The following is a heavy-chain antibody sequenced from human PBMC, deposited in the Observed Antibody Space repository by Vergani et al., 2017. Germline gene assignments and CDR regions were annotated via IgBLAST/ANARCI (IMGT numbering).Heavy chain of an antibody. V-gene: IGHV3-15*01. CDR3: ARTYDILTVG. J-gene: IGHJ4*02. CDR2: IKSKTDGGTT. Sequence: EVQLVESGGGLVKPGGSLRLSCAASGFTFSNAWMSWVRQAPGKGLEWVGRIKSKTDGGTTDYAAPVKGRFTISRDDSKNTLYLQLNSLKTEDTAVYYCARTYDILTVGWGQGTLVTVSS. D-gene: IGHD3-9*01. CDR1: GFTFSNAW.